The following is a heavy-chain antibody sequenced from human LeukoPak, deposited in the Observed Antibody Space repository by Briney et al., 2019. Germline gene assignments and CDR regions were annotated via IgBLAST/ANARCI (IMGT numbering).Heavy chain of an antibody. Sequence: SETLSLTCTVSGGSISSYYWSWIWQPAGKGLGWIGRIYTSGSTNYNPSLKSRVTMSVDTSKTQFSLKLSSVTAVDAAVYYCARDYSGTYYFDYWGQGTLVTVSS. CDR2: IYTSGST. D-gene: IGHD1-1*01. V-gene: IGHV4-4*07. J-gene: IGHJ4*02. CDR1: GGSISSYY. CDR3: ARDYSGTYYFDY.